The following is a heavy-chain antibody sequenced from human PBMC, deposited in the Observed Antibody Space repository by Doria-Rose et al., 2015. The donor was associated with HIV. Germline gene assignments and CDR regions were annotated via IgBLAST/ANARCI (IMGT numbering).Heavy chain of an antibody. Sequence: SGPVLVKPTETLTLTCTVSGVSLSSPGMGVSWIRQPPGKALEWLEYIFSDDERSYKTSLKSRLTISRGTSTSQVVLTMTDRDPVDTATYYCARIKSSRWYHKYYFDFWGQGTLVIVSA. CDR1: GVSLSSPGMG. D-gene: IGHD6-13*01. J-gene: IGHJ4*02. V-gene: IGHV2-26*01. CDR3: ARIKSSRWYHKYYFDF. CDR2: IFSDDER.